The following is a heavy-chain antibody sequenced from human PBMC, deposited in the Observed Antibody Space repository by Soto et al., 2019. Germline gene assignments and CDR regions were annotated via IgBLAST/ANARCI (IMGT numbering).Heavy chain of an antibody. D-gene: IGHD6-19*01. CDR1: GFTFSSYS. CDR3: ARDSSGWLPYYYYGMDV. V-gene: IGHV3-21*01. J-gene: IGHJ6*02. Sequence: GGSMRLSCAASGFTFSSYSMNWVRKAPGKGLEWVSSISSSSSYIYYADSVKGRFTISRDNAKNSLYLQMNSLRAEDTAVYYCARDSSGWLPYYYYGMDVWGQGTTVTVSS. CDR2: ISSSSSYI.